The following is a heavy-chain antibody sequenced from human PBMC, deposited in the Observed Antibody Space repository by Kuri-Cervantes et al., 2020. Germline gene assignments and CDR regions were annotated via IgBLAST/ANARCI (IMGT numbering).Heavy chain of an antibody. CDR1: GFTFSSYE. CDR2: ISSSGSTI. Sequence: GESLKISCAASGFTFSSYEMNWVRQAPGKGLEWVSYISSSGSTIYYADSVKGRFTISRDNAKNSLYLLMNSLRAEDTAVYYCARVIKTSWFVRGHFDYWGQGTLVTVSS. J-gene: IGHJ4*02. V-gene: IGHV3-48*03. D-gene: IGHD3-10*01. CDR3: ARVIKTSWFVRGHFDY.